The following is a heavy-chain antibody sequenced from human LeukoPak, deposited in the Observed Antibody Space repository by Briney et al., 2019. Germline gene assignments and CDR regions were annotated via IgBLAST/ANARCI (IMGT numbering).Heavy chain of an antibody. CDR1: GFMFSNYW. CDR2: IKPDGSDK. D-gene: IGHD3-10*01. Sequence: GGSLRLSCAASGFMFSNYWMNWVRQAPGKGLEWVANIKPDGSDKYYLDSIKGRFTISRDNAKNSLFLQLSSLRSEDTAVYYCAKLAKYFYGSETYYFFEHWGQGTPVTASS. J-gene: IGHJ4*02. CDR3: AKLAKYFYGSETYYFFEH. V-gene: IGHV3-7*01.